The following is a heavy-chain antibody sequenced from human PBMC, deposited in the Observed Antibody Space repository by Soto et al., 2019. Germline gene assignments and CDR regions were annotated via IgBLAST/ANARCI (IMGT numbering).Heavy chain of an antibody. J-gene: IGHJ6*02. CDR1: GGTFSSYA. CDR3: ARWLGVDPPGDHYVMDV. Sequence: ASVKVSCKASGGTFSSYAISWVRQAPGQGLEWMGGIIPIFGTANYAQKFQGRVTITADESTSTACMELSSLRSEDTAVYYCARWLGVDPPGDHYVMDVWGQGSTVIVSS. D-gene: IGHD6-19*01. V-gene: IGHV1-69*13. CDR2: IIPIFGTA.